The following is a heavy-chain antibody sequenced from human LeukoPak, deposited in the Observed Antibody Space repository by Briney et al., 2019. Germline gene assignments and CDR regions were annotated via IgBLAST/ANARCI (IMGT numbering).Heavy chain of an antibody. D-gene: IGHD5-18*01. CDR1: GYSISSGYY. J-gene: IGHJ5*02. CDR3: AREVDTALYLGWFGP. Sequence: SETLSLTCSVSGYSISSGYYWGWVRQPPGRGPEWIGSIYHSGPTYYNPSLESRVTMSVDTSKNQFSLRLSSVTAADTAVYYCAREVDTALYLGWFGPWGQGTLVTVSS. CDR2: IYHSGPT. V-gene: IGHV4-38-2*02.